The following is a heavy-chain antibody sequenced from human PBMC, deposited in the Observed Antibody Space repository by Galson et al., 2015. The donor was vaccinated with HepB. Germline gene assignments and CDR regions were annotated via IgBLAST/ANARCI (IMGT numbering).Heavy chain of an antibody. CDR1: GFTFSNYG. D-gene: IGHD6-13*01. J-gene: IGHJ3*02. Sequence: CAASGFTFSNYGMHWVRQAPGKGLEWVAVIWFDGSNKDCLDSVRGRFTISRDNSKNMLFLEMNSLRDEDTATYYCARSPSSSWGDGFDIWGQGTMVSVSS. CDR2: IWFDGSNK. CDR3: ARSPSSSWGDGFDI. V-gene: IGHV3-33*01.